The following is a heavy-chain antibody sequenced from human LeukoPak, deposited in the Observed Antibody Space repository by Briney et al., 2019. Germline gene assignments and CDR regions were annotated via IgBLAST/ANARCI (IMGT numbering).Heavy chain of an antibody. J-gene: IGHJ4*02. Sequence: GASVKVSRKASGYTFTNYAFSWVRQAPGQGLEWMGWISAYNGNTNYAQKLQGRVTMTTDTSTSTVYMELRSLRSDDTAVYYCARDVGEGFCSGGSCSDYWGQGTLVTVSS. CDR2: ISAYNGNT. CDR1: GYTFTNYA. D-gene: IGHD2-15*01. CDR3: ARDVGEGFCSGGSCSDY. V-gene: IGHV1-18*01.